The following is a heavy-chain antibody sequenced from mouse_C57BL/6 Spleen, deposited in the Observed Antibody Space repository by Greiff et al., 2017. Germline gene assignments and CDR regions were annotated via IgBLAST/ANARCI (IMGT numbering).Heavy chain of an antibody. CDR3: ARFDGNDWYFDV. J-gene: IGHJ1*03. V-gene: IGHV1-81*01. D-gene: IGHD2-1*01. CDR1: GYTFTSYG. Sequence: VQLQQSGAELARPGASVKLSCKASGYTFTSYGISWVKQRTGQGLEWIGEIYPRSGNTYYNEKFKGKATLTADKSSSTAYMELRSLTSEDSAVYFCARFDGNDWYFDVWGTGTTVTVSS. CDR2: IYPRSGNT.